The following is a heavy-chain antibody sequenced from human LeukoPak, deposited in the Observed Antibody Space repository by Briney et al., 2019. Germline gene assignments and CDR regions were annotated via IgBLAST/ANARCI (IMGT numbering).Heavy chain of an antibody. CDR1: GYSFTSYW. D-gene: IGHD5-18*01. J-gene: IGHJ3*02. V-gene: IGHV5-51*01. CDR2: IYPGDSDT. Sequence: GESLQISCKGSGYSFTSYWISWVRQLPGKGLEWMGIIYPGDSDTRYSPSFQGQVTISVDKSISTAYLQWSSLKASDTAMFYCARQRLHSYGRDGFDMWGQGTMVTVSS. CDR3: ARQRLHSYGRDGFDM.